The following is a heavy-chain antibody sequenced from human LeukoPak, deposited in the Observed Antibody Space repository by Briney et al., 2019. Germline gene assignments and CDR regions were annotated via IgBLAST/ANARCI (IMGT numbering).Heavy chain of an antibody. V-gene: IGHV3-21*01. J-gene: IGHJ4*02. Sequence: GGSLRLSCAASGFTFRRYDMNWVRQAPGKGLEWVSSISSSSISINYADSVRDRFTISRDNARELLYLQMHNLRSEDTAVYYCARVYDVLTGGFDYWSQGVLVTVSS. CDR2: ISSSSISI. CDR1: GFTFRRYD. CDR3: ARVYDVLTGGFDY. D-gene: IGHD3-9*01.